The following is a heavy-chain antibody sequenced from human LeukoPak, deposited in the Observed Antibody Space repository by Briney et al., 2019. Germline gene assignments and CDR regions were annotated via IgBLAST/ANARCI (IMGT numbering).Heavy chain of an antibody. D-gene: IGHD5-24*01. CDR3: ARVGDGYNMGDWFDP. CDR1: GFTFSSYS. Sequence: GGSLRLSXAASGFTFSSYSMNWVRQAPGKGVEWVSSISSSSSYIYYADSVKGRFTISRDNAKNSLYLQMNSLRAEDTAVYYCARVGDGYNMGDWFDPWGQGTLVTVSS. J-gene: IGHJ5*02. CDR2: ISSSSSYI. V-gene: IGHV3-21*01.